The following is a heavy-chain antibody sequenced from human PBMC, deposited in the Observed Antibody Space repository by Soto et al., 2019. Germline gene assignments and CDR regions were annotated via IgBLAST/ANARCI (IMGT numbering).Heavy chain of an antibody. V-gene: IGHV3-30-3*01. D-gene: IGHD5-18*01. CDR2: ISYDGSNK. Sequence: PGGSLRLSCAASGFTFSSYAMHWVRQAPGKGLEWVAVISYDGSNKYYADSVKGRFTISRDNPKNTLYLQMNSLRAEDTAVYYCARDTKRRGYSYGFNGPRSGTYYYYGMDVWRQGTLVTVSS. J-gene: IGHJ6*02. CDR3: ARDTKRRGYSYGFNGPRSGTYYYYGMDV. CDR1: GFTFSSYA.